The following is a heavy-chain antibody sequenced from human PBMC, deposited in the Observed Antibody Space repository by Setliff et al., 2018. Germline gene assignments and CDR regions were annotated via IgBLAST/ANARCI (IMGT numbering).Heavy chain of an antibody. CDR3: ARQAVAGNDAFDI. Sequence: GEPLKISCKGSGYSFTDYWIGWVRQMPGEGLEWMGIIHPSNSDTVYSPSFQGQVTISADRSITTAYLQWSSLKASDTAMYYCARQAVAGNDAFDIWGQGTMVTVSS. V-gene: IGHV5-51*01. CDR2: IHPSNSDT. D-gene: IGHD6-19*01. J-gene: IGHJ3*02. CDR1: GYSFTDYW.